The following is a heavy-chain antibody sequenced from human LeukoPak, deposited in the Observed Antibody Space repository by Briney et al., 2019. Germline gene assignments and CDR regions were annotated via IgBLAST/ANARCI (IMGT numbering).Heavy chain of an antibody. CDR2: IYYSGST. V-gene: IGHV4-59*01. CDR3: AGVGGYSYGSFDY. CDR1: GGSISSYY. D-gene: IGHD5-18*01. Sequence: SETLSLTCTVSGGSISSYYWSWIRQPPGKGLEWIGYIYYSGSTNYNPSLKSRVTISVDTSKNQFSLKLSSVTAADTAVYYCAGVGGYSYGSFDYWAQGTLVTVSS. J-gene: IGHJ4*02.